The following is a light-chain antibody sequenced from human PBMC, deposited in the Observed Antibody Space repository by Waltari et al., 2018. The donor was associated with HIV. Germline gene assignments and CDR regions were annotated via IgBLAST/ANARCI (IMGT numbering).Light chain of an antibody. J-gene: IGLJ2*01. CDR2: KDN. V-gene: IGLV3-25*03. CDR1: GMPKVY. Sequence: SYELTQSPSVSVSPGQTARITCSGDGMPKVYTSWYHKKAGQAPVLVMFKDNERPSGIPERFSGSSSGTTVTLTISAVEAEDEGDYYCQSADSSGSTDVLFGGGTRLTVL. CDR3: QSADSSGSTDVL.